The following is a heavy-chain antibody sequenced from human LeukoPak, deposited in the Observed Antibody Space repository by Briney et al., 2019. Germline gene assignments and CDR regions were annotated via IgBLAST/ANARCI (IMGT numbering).Heavy chain of an antibody. Sequence: ASVKVSCKASGYTFTGYYMHWVRQAPGQGLEWMGWINPNSGGTNYAQKFQGRATMTRDTSISTAYMELSRLRSDDTAVYYCASFPSTVTSIDYWGQGTLVTVSS. D-gene: IGHD4-17*01. V-gene: IGHV1-2*02. CDR2: INPNSGGT. CDR3: ASFPSTVTSIDY. J-gene: IGHJ4*02. CDR1: GYTFTGYY.